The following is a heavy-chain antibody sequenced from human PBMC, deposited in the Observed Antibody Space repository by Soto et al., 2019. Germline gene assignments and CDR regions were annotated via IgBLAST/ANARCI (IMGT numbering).Heavy chain of an antibody. Sequence: QVRLQQWGAGLVRPSETLSLTCAVYGGPFNNYCGSWIRQPPGRGLGGIGEVCPGGRTNYSRTLKREVRIAVEVSKNQFSLRLTSVTVADTAVYYCARGDYGQYDAYNWFDPWGQGNLVIVAS. D-gene: IGHD3-10*01. CDR1: GGPFNNYC. V-gene: IGHV4-34*02. CDR3: ARGDYGQYDAYNWFDP. J-gene: IGHJ5*02. CDR2: VCPGGRT.